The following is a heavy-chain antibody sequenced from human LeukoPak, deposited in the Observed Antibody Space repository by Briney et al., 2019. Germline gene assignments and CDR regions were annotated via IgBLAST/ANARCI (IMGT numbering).Heavy chain of an antibody. CDR1: GGSISSSSYY. CDR2: IYYSGST. V-gene: IGHV4-39*07. J-gene: IGHJ4*02. CDR3: ARDEGSAYPFDY. D-gene: IGHD3-22*01. Sequence: SETLSLICTVSGGSISSSSYYWGWIRQPPGKGLEWIGSIYYSGSTYYNPSLKGRVTISVDTSKNQFSLNLNSVTAADTAVYFCARDEGSAYPFDYWGQGTLVTVSS.